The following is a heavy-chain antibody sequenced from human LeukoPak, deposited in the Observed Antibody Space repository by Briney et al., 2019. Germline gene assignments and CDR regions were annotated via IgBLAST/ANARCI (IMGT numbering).Heavy chain of an antibody. CDR2: INWNGGST. CDR3: AKGSGYSFGYLDY. CDR1: GFTFDDYG. D-gene: IGHD5-18*01. Sequence: RPGGSLRLSCAASGFTFDDYGMSWVRQAPGKGLEWVSGINWNGGSTGYADSVKGRFTISRDNAKNSLYLQMNSLRTEDTALYYCAKGSGYSFGYLDYWGQGTLVTVSS. J-gene: IGHJ4*02. V-gene: IGHV3-20*04.